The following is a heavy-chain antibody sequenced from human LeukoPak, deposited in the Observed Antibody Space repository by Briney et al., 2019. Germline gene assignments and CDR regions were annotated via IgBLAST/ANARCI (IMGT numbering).Heavy chain of an antibody. D-gene: IGHD6-13*01. V-gene: IGHV1-8*03. J-gene: IGHJ4*02. CDR2: MNPNSGNT. Sequence: ASVKVSCKASGYTFTSYDINWVRQATGQGLEWMGWMNPNSGNTGYAQKFQGRVTIIRNTSISTAYMELSSLRSEDTAVYYCARGSSSWYSTQFDYWGQGALVTVSS. CDR3: ARGSSSWYSTQFDY. CDR1: GYTFTSYD.